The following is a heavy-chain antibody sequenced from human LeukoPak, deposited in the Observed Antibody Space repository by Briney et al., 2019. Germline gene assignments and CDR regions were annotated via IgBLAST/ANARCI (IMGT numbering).Heavy chain of an antibody. Sequence: TSETLSLTCTVSGGSISSYYWSWIRQPPGKGLEWIGYIYYSGSTNYNPSLKSRVTISVDTSKNQFSLKPSSVTAADTAVYYCARSPVEQLGLYYYYYMDVWGKGTTVTVSS. J-gene: IGHJ6*03. CDR1: GGSISSYY. CDR2: IYYSGST. CDR3: ARSPVEQLGLYYYYYMDV. D-gene: IGHD6-6*01. V-gene: IGHV4-59*01.